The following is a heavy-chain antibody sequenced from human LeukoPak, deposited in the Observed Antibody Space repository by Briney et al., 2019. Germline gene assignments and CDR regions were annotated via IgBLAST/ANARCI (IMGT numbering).Heavy chain of an antibody. CDR2: ISGSGGST. CDR1: GFTFSSSA. Sequence: GGSLRLSCAASGFTFSSSAMTWGRQTQVKGLEWVSTISGSGGSTYYADSVKGQFTISRDNSKNTLYLQMNSLRVEDTAVYFCAKEANYYASGSFDCWGHGILVSVSP. CDR3: AKEANYYASGSFDC. D-gene: IGHD3-10*01. V-gene: IGHV3-23*01. J-gene: IGHJ4*01.